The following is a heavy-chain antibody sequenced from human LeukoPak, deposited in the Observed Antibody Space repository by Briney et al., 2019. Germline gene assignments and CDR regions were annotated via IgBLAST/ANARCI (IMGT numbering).Heavy chain of an antibody. D-gene: IGHD6-13*01. CDR1: GFTFSSYW. CDR3: ARVASSWYVDY. CDR2: IKQDGSEK. J-gene: IGHJ4*02. V-gene: IGHV3-7*01. Sequence: GGSLRLSCAASGFTFSSYWMSWVRQAPGKGLEWVANIKQDGSEKYYVDSVKGRFTISRDNAKKSLYLQMNSLRDEDTAVYYCARVASSWYVDYWGQGTLVTVSS.